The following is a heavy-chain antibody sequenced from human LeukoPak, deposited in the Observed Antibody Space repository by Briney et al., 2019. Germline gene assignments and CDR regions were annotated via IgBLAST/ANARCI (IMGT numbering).Heavy chain of an antibody. CDR3: ARGFRGWYAEGFDY. CDR2: IKQDGSEK. D-gene: IGHD6-19*01. Sequence: GGSLRLSCAASGFSFSSYWMSWVRQAPGKGLEWVANIKQDGSEKYYVDSVKGRFTISRDNAKNSLYLQMNSLRTEDTAVYYCARGFRGWYAEGFDYWGQGTVVTVSS. J-gene: IGHJ4*02. CDR1: GFSFSSYW. V-gene: IGHV3-7*01.